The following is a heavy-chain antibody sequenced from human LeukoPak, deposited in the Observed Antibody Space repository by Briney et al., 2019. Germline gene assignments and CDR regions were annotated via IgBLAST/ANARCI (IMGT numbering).Heavy chain of an antibody. CDR3: AREAAAAGRAFDI. V-gene: IGHV1-2*02. CDR2: INPNIGVT. Sequence: APVKVSGKASGYTVTRYYMHWLRQAPGQGLEWRGWINPNIGVTNYAQKFQGRLTLTRDPSISTAYMELSRLRSEDTAVYYCAREAAAAGRAFDIWGQGTMVTVSS. D-gene: IGHD6-13*01. J-gene: IGHJ3*02. CDR1: GYTVTRYY.